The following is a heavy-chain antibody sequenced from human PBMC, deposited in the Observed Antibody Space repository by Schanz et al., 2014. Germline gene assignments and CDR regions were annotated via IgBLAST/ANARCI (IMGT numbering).Heavy chain of an antibody. J-gene: IGHJ4*02. V-gene: IGHV3-23*01. CDR3: ARGGFRYLYY. Sequence: EVQLLESGGGLVQPGGSLRLSCAASRFTFSSYAMSWVRQAPGKGLEWVSAISDSGDLTYYADSVKGRFTISRDNAKNSLYLQLNSLRAGDTAVYYCARGGFRYLYYWGQGTVVTVSS. D-gene: IGHD3-9*01. CDR1: RFTFSSYA. CDR2: ISDSGDLT.